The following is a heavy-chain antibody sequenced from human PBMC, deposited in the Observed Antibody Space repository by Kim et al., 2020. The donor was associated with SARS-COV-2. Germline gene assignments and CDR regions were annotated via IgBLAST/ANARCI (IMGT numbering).Heavy chain of an antibody. J-gene: IGHJ4*02. V-gene: IGHV3-74*01. D-gene: IGHD5-12*01. CDR3: ARGRAGYADY. CDR1: GFTFSSYW. CDR2: IDSDGSST. Sequence: GGSLRLSCAASGFTFSSYWTHWVRQAPGKGLVWVSRIDSDGSSTYYADSVKGRFTISRDNAKNTLYLQMNSRRAEDTAVYYCARGRAGYADYWGQGTLVTVSS.